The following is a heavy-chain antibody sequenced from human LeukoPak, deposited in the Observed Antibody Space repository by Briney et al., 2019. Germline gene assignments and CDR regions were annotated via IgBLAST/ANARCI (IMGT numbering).Heavy chain of an antibody. V-gene: IGHV3-74*01. Sequence: GGSLRLSCAASEFTFSKYWMHWVRQAPGKGLVWVSRLNSDGTYTSYADSVKGRFTMSRDNAKNTLYLQMNSLRAEDTAVYYCARGKRGYSYGYGDYWGQGTLVTVSS. CDR2: LNSDGTYT. D-gene: IGHD5-18*01. CDR3: ARGKRGYSYGYGDY. CDR1: EFTFSKYW. J-gene: IGHJ4*02.